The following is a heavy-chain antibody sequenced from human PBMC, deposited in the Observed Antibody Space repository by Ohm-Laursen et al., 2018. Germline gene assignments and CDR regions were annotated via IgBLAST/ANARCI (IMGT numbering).Heavy chain of an antibody. CDR1: GFTFSTYW. Sequence: GSLRLSCAASGFTFSTYWMSWVRQAPGKGLEWVAKINPGGSEKYYVDSVKGRFTISRDNAKNSLYLQMNSLRAEDSAVYYCAKVYYCSGGSCYSWELTNGFDIWGQGTMVTVSS. CDR2: INPGGSEK. V-gene: IGHV3-7*01. CDR3: AKVYYCSGGSCYSWELTNGFDI. D-gene: IGHD2-15*01. J-gene: IGHJ3*02.